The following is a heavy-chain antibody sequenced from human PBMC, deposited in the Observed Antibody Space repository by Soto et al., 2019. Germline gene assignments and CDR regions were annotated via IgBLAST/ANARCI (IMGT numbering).Heavy chain of an antibody. J-gene: IGHJ3*02. Sequence: QVQLQESGPGLVKPSQTLSLTCTVSGGSISSGGYYWSWIRQHPGKGLEWIGYIYYSGSTYYNPSLQRRVTISVDTSKNQFSRKLSSVTAADTAVYYCARVLRADYYDSSGYVFDAFDIWGQGTMVTVSS. CDR1: GGSISSGGYY. CDR3: ARVLRADYYDSSGYVFDAFDI. V-gene: IGHV4-31*03. CDR2: IYYSGST. D-gene: IGHD3-22*01.